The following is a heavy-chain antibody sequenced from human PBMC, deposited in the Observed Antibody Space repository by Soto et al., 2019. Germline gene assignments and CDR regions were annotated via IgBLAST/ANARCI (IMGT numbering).Heavy chain of an antibody. V-gene: IGHV3-72*01. D-gene: IGHD4-4*01. J-gene: IGHJ4*01. CDR3: SRAGILTTPYYFDY. CDR2: IRNKANSYTT. CDR1: GFTFSDHY. Sequence: EVQLVESGGGLVQPGRSLRLSCAAFGFTFSDHYMDWVRQAPGKGLEWVGRIRNKANSYTTEYAASVKGRFTISRDDSKNSLFLQMNSLKTEATAVYYCSRAGILTTPYYFDYWGQGTLVTVSS.